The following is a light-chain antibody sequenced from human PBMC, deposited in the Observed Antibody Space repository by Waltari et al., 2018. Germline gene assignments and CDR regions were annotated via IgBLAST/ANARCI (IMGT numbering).Light chain of an antibody. Sequence: QSVLTQAPSASGTPGRGVTVSCSGSDSNIGANSLTWYQHVPGAAPKVRIYRSNQRPSGAPDRFSGSKSGTSASLAISGLRSEDEADYYCAAWDDRLDSYVFGTGTRVTVL. V-gene: IGLV1-44*01. J-gene: IGLJ1*01. CDR3: AAWDDRLDSYV. CDR1: DSNIGANS. CDR2: RSN.